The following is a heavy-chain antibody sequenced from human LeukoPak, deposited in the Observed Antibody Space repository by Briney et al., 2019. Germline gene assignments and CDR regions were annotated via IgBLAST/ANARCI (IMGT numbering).Heavy chain of an antibody. CDR1: GFTFSRNW. V-gene: IGHV3-7*01. D-gene: IGHD3-16*02. CDR3: ARERSPSSRAQFDS. CDR2: IKEDGSEK. J-gene: IGHJ4*01. Sequence: PGGSLRLSCAVSGFTFSRNWMSWVRQAPGKGLEWVANIKEDGSEKNYVDSVKGRFTISRDNAKNSLYLQMNSLRAEDTALYYCARERSPSSRAQFDSWGHGNLVTVSS.